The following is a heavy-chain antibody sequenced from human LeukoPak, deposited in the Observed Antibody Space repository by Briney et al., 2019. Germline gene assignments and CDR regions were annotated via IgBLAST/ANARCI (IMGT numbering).Heavy chain of an antibody. CDR3: ARDYGGLLWFGESRNNWFDP. D-gene: IGHD3-10*01. V-gene: IGHV1-18*01. Sequence: ASVKVSCKASGYTFTSYGISWVRQAPGQGLEWMGWITAYNDNTYYAQKLQGRVTMTTDTSTSTAYMELRSLRSDDTAVYYCARDYGGLLWFGESRNNWFDPWGQGTLVTVSS. CDR2: ITAYNDNT. CDR1: GYTFTSYG. J-gene: IGHJ5*02.